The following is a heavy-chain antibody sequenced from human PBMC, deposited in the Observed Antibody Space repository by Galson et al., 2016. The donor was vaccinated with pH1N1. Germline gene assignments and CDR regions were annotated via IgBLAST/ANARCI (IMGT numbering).Heavy chain of an antibody. Sequence: SVKVSCKASGYTFTNYAMNWVRQAPGQGLEWMGWINTNTGNPTYAQGFTGRFVFSLDTSVSMAYPQISSLKAEDTAVYYCARSYCSSTSCYGGSYYYYGMDVGGQGTTVTVSS. J-gene: IGHJ6*02. V-gene: IGHV7-4-1*04. D-gene: IGHD2-2*01. CDR1: GYTFTNYA. CDR3: ARSYCSSTSCYGGSYYYYGMDV. CDR2: INTNTGNP.